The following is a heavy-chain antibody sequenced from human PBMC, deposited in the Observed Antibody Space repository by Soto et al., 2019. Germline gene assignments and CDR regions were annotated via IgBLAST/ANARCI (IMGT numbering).Heavy chain of an antibody. CDR2: ISSSSSYI. D-gene: IGHD2-2*02. CDR3: ARVPNPAAIPGYNWKQAPD. J-gene: IGHJ4*02. V-gene: IGHV3-21*04. CDR1: GFTFSSYS. Sequence: GSLRLSCAASGFTFSSYSMNWVRQAPGKGLEWVSSISSSSSYIYYADSVKGRFTISRDNAKNSLYLKMNSLRAEDTAVYYCARVPNPAAIPGYNWKQAPDWGQGTLVTVSS.